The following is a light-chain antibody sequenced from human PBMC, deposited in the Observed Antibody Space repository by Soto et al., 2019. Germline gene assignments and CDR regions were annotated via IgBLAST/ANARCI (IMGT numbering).Light chain of an antibody. CDR2: EVY. V-gene: IGLV2-8*01. CDR3: SSYVGTNSYV. J-gene: IGLJ1*01. Sequence: QSALTQPSSASGSPGQSVTISCTGTSSDVGGYSYVSWYQHHPGKAPKLIIYEVYKRPSGVPDRFSGSKSGNTAALTVSGLQAEDEADYSCSSYVGTNSYVFGTGTKLTVL. CDR1: SSDVGGYSY.